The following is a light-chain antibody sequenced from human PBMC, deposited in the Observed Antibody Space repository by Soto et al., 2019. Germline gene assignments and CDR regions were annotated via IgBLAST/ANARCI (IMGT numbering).Light chain of an antibody. CDR1: QSISRS. CDR3: HQYNSWPPGT. V-gene: IGKV3-15*01. J-gene: IGKJ2*01. CDR2: DAS. Sequence: EIVLTQSPAILSVSPGERATLSYRASQSISRSLAWYQQKPGQAPRLLISDASTRATGIPARFSGSGSGTEFTLTISSLQSEDFALYYCHQYNSWPPGTFGQGT.